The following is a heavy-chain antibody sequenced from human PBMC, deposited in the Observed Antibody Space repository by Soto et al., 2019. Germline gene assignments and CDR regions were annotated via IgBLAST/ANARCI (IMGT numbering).Heavy chain of an antibody. D-gene: IGHD2-21*02. CDR3: ARRNCGGDWCRNQILLGGMDV. CDR2: IDPSDSYT. Sequence: LKISCKGSGYSFTSYWISWVRQMPGKGLEWMGRIDPSDSYTNYSPSFQGHVTISADKSISTAYLQWSSLKASDTAMYYCARRNCGGDWCRNQILLGGMDVWGQGTTVTVSS. CDR1: GYSFTSYW. J-gene: IGHJ6*02. V-gene: IGHV5-10-1*01.